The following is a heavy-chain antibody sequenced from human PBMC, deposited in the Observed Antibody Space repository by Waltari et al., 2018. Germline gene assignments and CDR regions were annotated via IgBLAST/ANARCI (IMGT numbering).Heavy chain of an antibody. V-gene: IGHV4-38-2*01. CDR2: IYQSGNT. Sequence: QVQLQESGPGLVKPSETLSLTCAVSGYSISSGYCWGWIRQPPGKGLEWIGSIYQSGNTYYNPSVKSRVTISVDTSKNHFSLELSSVTAADTAVYYCARGEITLAGIWVSWGQGTTVTVSS. CDR3: ARGEITLAGIWVS. D-gene: IGHD6-19*01. J-gene: IGHJ6*02. CDR1: GYSISSGYC.